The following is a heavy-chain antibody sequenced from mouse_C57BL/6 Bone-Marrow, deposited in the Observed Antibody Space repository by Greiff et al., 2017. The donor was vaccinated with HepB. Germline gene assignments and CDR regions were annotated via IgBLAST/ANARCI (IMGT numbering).Heavy chain of an antibody. Sequence: EVNLVESGGDLVKPGGSLKLSCAASGFTFSSYGMSWVRQTPDKRLEWVATISSGGSYTYYPDSVKGRFTISRDNAKNTLYLQMSSLKSEDTAMYYCARMPYWGQGTLVTVSA. CDR3: ARMPY. J-gene: IGHJ3*01. CDR1: GFTFSSYG. CDR2: ISSGGSYT. V-gene: IGHV5-6*01.